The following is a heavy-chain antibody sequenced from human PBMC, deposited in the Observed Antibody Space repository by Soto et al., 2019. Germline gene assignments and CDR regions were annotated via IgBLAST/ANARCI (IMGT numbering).Heavy chain of an antibody. CDR1: GFTFSSYW. CDR3: TSRSAPVDX. Sequence: PWGSLRLSCAASGFTFSSYWMHWVRQVPGKGMEWVSEIYSDGSRTDYADSVKVRTTISRDNDKNSLYLKMNSLRAEDTAVYYCTSRSAPVDXWGQGTLVTVSX. D-gene: IGHD2-2*01. CDR2: IYSDGSRT. J-gene: IGHJ4*02. V-gene: IGHV3-74*01.